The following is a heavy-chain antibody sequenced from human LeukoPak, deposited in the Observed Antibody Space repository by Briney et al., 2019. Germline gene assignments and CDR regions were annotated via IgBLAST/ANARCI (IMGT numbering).Heavy chain of an antibody. D-gene: IGHD1-7*01. CDR3: ASGNYYFAY. J-gene: IGHJ4*02. Sequence: SETLSLTCTVSGDSISSYFWTWIRQPAGKGLEWIGNIYYSGSTNYNPSLKSRLTISVDTSKNQFSLTLSSVTAADTAVYYCASGNYYFAYWGQGTLVTVSS. CDR1: GDSISSYF. V-gene: IGHV4-59*01. CDR2: IYYSGST.